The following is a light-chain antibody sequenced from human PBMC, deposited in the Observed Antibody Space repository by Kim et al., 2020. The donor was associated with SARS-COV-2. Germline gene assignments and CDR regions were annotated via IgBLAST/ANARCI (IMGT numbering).Light chain of an antibody. CDR1: STDVARYNY. CDR2: DVT. CDR3: CSFAGNSVV. Sequence: PGQSVTMSCTGTSTDVARYNYVSWYQQHPGKAPKVMIYDVTKRPSGVPDRFSGSKSGNTASLTISGLQGEDEAEYYCCSFAGNSVVFGGGTQLTVL. V-gene: IGLV2-11*01. J-gene: IGLJ2*01.